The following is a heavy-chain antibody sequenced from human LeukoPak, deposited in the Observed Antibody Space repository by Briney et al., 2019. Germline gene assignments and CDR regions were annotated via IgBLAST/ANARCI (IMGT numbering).Heavy chain of an antibody. D-gene: IGHD3-10*01. CDR1: GGSIGSGDYY. V-gene: IGHV4-30-4*01. CDR3: ARTPIQLFPFDY. J-gene: IGHJ4*02. Sequence: SETLSLTCTVSGGSIGSGDYYWSWIRQPPGKGLEWIGYIYYSGSTYYNPSLKSRVTISVDTSKNQFSLKLSSVTAADTAVYYCARTPIQLFPFDYWGQGTLVTVSS. CDR2: IYYSGST.